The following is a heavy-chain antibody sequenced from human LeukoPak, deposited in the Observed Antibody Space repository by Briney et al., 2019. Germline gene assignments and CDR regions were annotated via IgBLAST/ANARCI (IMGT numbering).Heavy chain of an antibody. CDR1: GFTVSSNY. D-gene: IGHD4-17*01. CDR3: ARGFTHDYGDYFDY. J-gene: IGHJ4*02. CDR2: IYSDSGGST. V-gene: IGHV3-66*01. Sequence: GGSLRPSCAASGFTVSSNYMSWVRQAPGKGLEWVSVIYSDSGGSTYYADSVKGRLTMSRDNSKNTLYLHMNSLRAEDTAVYYCARGFTHDYGDYFDYWGQGTLVTVSS.